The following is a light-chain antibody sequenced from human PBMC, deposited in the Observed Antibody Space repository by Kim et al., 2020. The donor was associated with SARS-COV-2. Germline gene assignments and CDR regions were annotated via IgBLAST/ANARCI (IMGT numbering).Light chain of an antibody. CDR1: QSIRNN. CDR2: DAS. V-gene: IGKV3-11*01. Sequence: CMSPGERATLPCRASQSIRNNFAWYQKKPGQAPRILIYDASDRATGIRARFSGSGSGTDLTLTISSLEPEDFAVYYCQQSSNWLTFGGGTKVEIK. J-gene: IGKJ4*01. CDR3: QQSSNWLT.